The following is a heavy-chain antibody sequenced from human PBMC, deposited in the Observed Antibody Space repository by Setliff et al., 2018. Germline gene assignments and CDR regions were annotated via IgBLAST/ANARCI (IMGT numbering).Heavy chain of an antibody. Sequence: ASETLSLTCTVSGGSISSGSYYWSWIRQPAGKGLEWIGHIYTSGSTNYNPSLKSRVAISVDPSKNQFSLKLSSVTAADTAVYFCAREGVGIVRRGYFDLWGRGTLVTV. CDR3: AREGVGIVRRGYFDL. D-gene: IGHD2-21*01. CDR2: IYTSGST. CDR1: GGSISSGSYY. J-gene: IGHJ2*01. V-gene: IGHV4-61*09.